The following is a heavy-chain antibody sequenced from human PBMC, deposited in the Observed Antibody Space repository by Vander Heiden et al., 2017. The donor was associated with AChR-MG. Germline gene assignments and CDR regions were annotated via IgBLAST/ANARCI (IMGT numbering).Heavy chain of an antibody. J-gene: IGHJ4*02. CDR1: GFTFSTAW. Sequence: EVQLVESGGGLVKPGGSLRLSCADSGFTFSTAWGSGVRQGPGKGLEWVGRIKSKTDGGTTDYAAPVKGRFTISRDDSKNTLYLQMNSLKTEDTAVYYCTTRGPYGSGSYYNCDYWGQGTLVTVSS. D-gene: IGHD3-10*01. V-gene: IGHV3-15*01. CDR2: IKSKTDGGTT. CDR3: TTRGPYGSGSYYNCDY.